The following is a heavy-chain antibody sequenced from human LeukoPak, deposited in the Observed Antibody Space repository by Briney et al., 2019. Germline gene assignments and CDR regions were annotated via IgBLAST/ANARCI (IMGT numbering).Heavy chain of an antibody. V-gene: IGHV4-61*01. J-gene: IGHJ3*02. CDR1: GGSVSSGSYY. CDR2: IYYSGST. Sequence: SETLSFTCTVSGGSVSSGSYYWSWIRQPSGKGLEWIGYIYYSGSTNYNPSLKSRVTISVDTSKNQFSLKLSSVTAADTAVYYCARARYSNAFDIWGQGTMVTVSS. CDR3: ARARYSNAFDI. D-gene: IGHD3-10*01.